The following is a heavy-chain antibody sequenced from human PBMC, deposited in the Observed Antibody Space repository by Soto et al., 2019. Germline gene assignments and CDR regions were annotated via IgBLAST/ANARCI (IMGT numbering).Heavy chain of an antibody. D-gene: IGHD2-15*01. V-gene: IGHV3-7*01. CDR1: GFTFSSYW. J-gene: IGHJ3*02. CDR3: ARERFIVVTDAFDI. CDR2: IKQDGSEK. Sequence: EVQLVESGGGLVQPGGSLRLSCAASGFTFSSYWRSWVRQAPGKGLEWVANIKQDGSEKYYVDSVKGRFTISRDNAKNSLYLQMNSLRAEDTAVYYCARERFIVVTDAFDIWGQGTMVTVSS.